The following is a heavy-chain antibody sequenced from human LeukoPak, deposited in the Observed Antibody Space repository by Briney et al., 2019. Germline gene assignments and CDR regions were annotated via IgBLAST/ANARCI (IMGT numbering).Heavy chain of an antibody. V-gene: IGHV4-34*01. CDR1: GGSFSGYY. CDR3: ARGPTYYYDSSGYYD. CDR2: LDHVGST. Sequence: SETLSLNGAVNGGSFSGYYWSWIRQPPGKGLDWIGELDHVGSTNCNPSLQRRVTISVDTSKTQFSLRLSSVTAADAAVYCCARGPTYYYDSSGYYDWGQGTLVTVSS. D-gene: IGHD3-22*01. J-gene: IGHJ4*02.